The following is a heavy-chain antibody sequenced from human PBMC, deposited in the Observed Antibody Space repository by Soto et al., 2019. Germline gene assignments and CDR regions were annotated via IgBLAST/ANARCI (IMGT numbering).Heavy chain of an antibody. D-gene: IGHD3-22*01. CDR1: GFTFSYYY. Sequence: GGSLRLSCAASGFTFSYYYMSWIRQAPGKGLEWVSYISTSDSIYYADSVKGRFTISRDNAKNSLYLQMNSLRAEDTAVYYCARDLGYYDSSGYFDYWGQGTLVTV. CDR3: ARDLGYYDSSGYFDY. CDR2: ISTSDSI. J-gene: IGHJ4*02. V-gene: IGHV3-11*01.